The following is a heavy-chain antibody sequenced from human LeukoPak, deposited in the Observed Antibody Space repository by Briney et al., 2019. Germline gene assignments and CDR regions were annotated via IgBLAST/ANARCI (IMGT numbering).Heavy chain of an antibody. Sequence: ASVKVSCKASGYTFTNYGISWVRQAPGQGLEWMGWISAYNGNTNYAQKFQGRVSMATDTSTSTAYMELRSLRSDDTAVYYCAREGYYDSSGYYYYGYWGQGTLVNVS. CDR3: AREGYYDSSGYYYYGY. CDR1: GYTFTNYG. CDR2: ISAYNGNT. D-gene: IGHD3-22*01. V-gene: IGHV1-18*01. J-gene: IGHJ4*02.